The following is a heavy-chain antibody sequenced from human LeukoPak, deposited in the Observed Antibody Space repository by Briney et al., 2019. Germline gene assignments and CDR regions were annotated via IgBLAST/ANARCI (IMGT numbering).Heavy chain of an antibody. CDR2: IYYSGST. CDR1: GGSISSGDYY. V-gene: IGHV4-30-4*01. Sequence: SETLSLTCTVSGGSISSGDYYWSWIRQPPGKGLEWIGYIYYSGSTYYNPSLKSRVTISVDTSKNQFSLKLSSVTAADTAVYYCAKGGHRSWYGYWGQGTLVTVSS. J-gene: IGHJ4*02. D-gene: IGHD6-13*01. CDR3: AKGGHRSWYGY.